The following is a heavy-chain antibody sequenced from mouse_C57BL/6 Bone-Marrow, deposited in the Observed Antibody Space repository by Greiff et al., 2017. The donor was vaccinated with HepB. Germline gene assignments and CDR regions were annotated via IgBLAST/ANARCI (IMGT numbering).Heavy chain of an antibody. J-gene: IGHJ1*03. CDR2: TFYSGIT. D-gene: IGHD2-2*01. Sequence: EVKLMESGPSLVRPSQTLSLSCTVTGFSINSDCYWIWIRQFPGNKLEYIGYTFYSGITYYNPSLESRTYITRDTSKNQFSLRLSSVTTEDTATYYCASGYPHWYFDVWGTGTTVTVSS. CDR3: ASGYPHWYFDV. V-gene: IGHV3-3*01. CDR1: GFSINSDCY.